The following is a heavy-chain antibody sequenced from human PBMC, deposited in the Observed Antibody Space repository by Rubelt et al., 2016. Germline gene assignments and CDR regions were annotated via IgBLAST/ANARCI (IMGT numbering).Heavy chain of an antibody. CDR1: GGSIRSRSYY. J-gene: IGHJ4*02. D-gene: IGHD4-17*01. CDR2: IHYSGST. Sequence: QLQLQESGPGLVKPSETLSLTCTVSGGSIRSRSYYWGWIRQPPGKGLEWIGSIHYSGSTYYNPSLKSRVTISVDTSKNQVSLELRSGTAADTAVYYCARPSDYGDYIGYWGRGTPVTVSS. V-gene: IGHV4-39*01. CDR3: ARPSDYGDYIGY.